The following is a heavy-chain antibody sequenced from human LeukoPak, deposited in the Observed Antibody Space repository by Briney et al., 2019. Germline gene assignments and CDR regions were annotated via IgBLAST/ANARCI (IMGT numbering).Heavy chain of an antibody. CDR2: INPNSGGT. D-gene: IGHD6-13*01. Sequence: RASVKVSCKASGYTFTGYYMHWVRQAPGQGLEWMGWINPNSGGTNYAQKFQGRVTMTRDTSISTAYMELSRLTSDDTAVYYCAGGGITAAGTNQWRGPFDYWGQGTPVTVSS. V-gene: IGHV1-2*02. J-gene: IGHJ4*02. CDR1: GYTFTGYY. CDR3: AGGGITAAGTNQWRGPFDY.